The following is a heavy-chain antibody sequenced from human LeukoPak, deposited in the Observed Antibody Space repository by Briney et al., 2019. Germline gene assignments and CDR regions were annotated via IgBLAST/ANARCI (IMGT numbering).Heavy chain of an antibody. CDR1: GFTFSSYG. V-gene: IGHV3-30*02. J-gene: IGHJ4*02. CDR2: IRYDGSNK. Sequence: GGSLRLSCAASGFTFSSYGMHWVRQAPGKGLEWVAFIRYDGSNKYYADSVKGRFTISRDNSKNTLYLQMNSLRAEDTAVYYCATEIAAAGTGDYWGQGTLVTVSS. D-gene: IGHD6-13*01. CDR3: ATEIAAAGTGDY.